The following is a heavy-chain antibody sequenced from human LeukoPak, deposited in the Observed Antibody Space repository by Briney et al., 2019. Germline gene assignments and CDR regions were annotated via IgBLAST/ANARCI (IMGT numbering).Heavy chain of an antibody. CDR3: ARDLGQQLGWFDP. CDR2: INWNGGRT. V-gene: IGHV3-20*04. Sequence: PGGSLRLSCAASGFTFDDYGMSWVRQGPGKGLEWVSGINWNGGRTGYADSVKGRFTISRDNAKNSLYLQMNSLRAEDTALYYCARDLGQQLGWFDPWGQGTLVTVSS. D-gene: IGHD6-6*01. CDR1: GFTFDDYG. J-gene: IGHJ5*02.